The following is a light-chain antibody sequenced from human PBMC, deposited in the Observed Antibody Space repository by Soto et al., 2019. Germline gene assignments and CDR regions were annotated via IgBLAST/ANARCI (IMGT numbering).Light chain of an antibody. CDR3: AAWDDSLNGVV. Sequence: QSVLTQPPSASGTPGQRVTISCSGSSSNIGSNTVNWYQQLPGTAPKLLIYSNNQRPSGVPDRFSGSKSGTSASLAISGLHSEDEADYHCAAWDDSLNGVVFGGGTKLTVL. CDR1: SSNIGSNT. V-gene: IGLV1-44*01. J-gene: IGLJ2*01. CDR2: SNN.